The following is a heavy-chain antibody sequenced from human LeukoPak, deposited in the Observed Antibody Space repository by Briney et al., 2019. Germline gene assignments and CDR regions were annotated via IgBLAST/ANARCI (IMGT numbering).Heavy chain of an antibody. J-gene: IGHJ4*02. CDR2: INAYNTNT. D-gene: IGHD3-22*01. V-gene: IGHV1-18*04. CDR3: ARVVLDHYYDSSGYLGTLDY. Sequence: ASVKVSCKASGYAFTNYGITWVRQAPGQGLEWMGWINAYNTNTNYAQKLQGRVTMTTDTSTSTAYMELRSLRSDDTAVYYCARVVLDHYYDSSGYLGTLDYWGQGTLVTVSS. CDR1: GYAFTNYG.